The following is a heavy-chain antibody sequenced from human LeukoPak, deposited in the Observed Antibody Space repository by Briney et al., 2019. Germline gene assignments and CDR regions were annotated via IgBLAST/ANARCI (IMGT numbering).Heavy chain of an antibody. V-gene: IGHV1-2*02. CDR1: GYTFTGYY. CDR3: ARDLMALFDP. D-gene: IGHD5-24*01. CDR2: INPNSGGT. J-gene: IGHJ5*02. Sequence: ASVKVSCKASGYTFTGYYMHWVRPAPGQGLEWMGWINPNSGGTNHAQKFQGRVTMTRDTSISTAYMELSKLRSDDTAVYYCARDLMALFDPWGQGTLVTVSS.